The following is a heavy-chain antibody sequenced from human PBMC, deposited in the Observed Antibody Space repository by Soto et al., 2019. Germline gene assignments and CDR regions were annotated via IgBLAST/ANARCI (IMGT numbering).Heavy chain of an antibody. CDR3: AKTTSFGYFDY. CDR2: ISGSGGST. CDR1: GFTFSSYA. D-gene: IGHD4-17*01. V-gene: IGHV3-23*01. J-gene: IGHJ4*02. Sequence: GGSLRLSCAASGFTFSSYAMSWVRQAPGKGLEWVSAISGSGGSTYYADSVKGRFTISRDNCKNTLYRQMNSLRAEDTAVYYCAKTTSFGYFDYWGQGTLVTVSS.